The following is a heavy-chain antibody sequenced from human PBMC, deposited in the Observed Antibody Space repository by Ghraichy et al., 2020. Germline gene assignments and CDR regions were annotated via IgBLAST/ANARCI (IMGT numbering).Heavy chain of an antibody. V-gene: IGHV3-21*01. CDR3: ARDADYTNKN. J-gene: IGHJ4*02. D-gene: IGHD4-11*01. Sequence: GGSLRLSCAASGFTFSSHSMNWVRQAPGKGLEWVSSITGGSDYIYYAESVKGRFTISRDNAKNSVFLQMNSLRADDTAIYYCARDADYTNKNWGQGTLVTVSS. CDR1: GFTFSSHS. CDR2: ITGGSDYI.